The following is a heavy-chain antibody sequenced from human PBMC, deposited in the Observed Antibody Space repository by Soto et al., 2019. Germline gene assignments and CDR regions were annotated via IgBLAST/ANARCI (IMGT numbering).Heavy chain of an antibody. CDR2: INAGNGNT. J-gene: IGHJ4*02. V-gene: IGHV1-3*01. CDR3: ARVGGYMTTVVTFDY. CDR1: GYTFTSYA. D-gene: IGHD4-17*01. Sequence: ASVKVSCTASGYTFTSYAMHWVRQAPGQRLEWMGWINAGNGNTKYSQKFQGRVTITRDTSASTAYMELSSLRSEDTAVYYCARVGGYMTTVVTFDYWGQGTLVTVSS.